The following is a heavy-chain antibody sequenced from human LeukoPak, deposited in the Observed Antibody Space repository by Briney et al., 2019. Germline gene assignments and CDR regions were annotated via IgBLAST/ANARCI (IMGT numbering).Heavy chain of an antibody. J-gene: IGHJ3*02. V-gene: IGHV3-30-3*01. D-gene: IGHD3-3*01. CDR2: ISYDGSNK. CDR1: GFTFSSYA. CDR3: ASLLEWLSLDAFDI. Sequence: PGGSLRLSCAASGFTFSSYAMHWVRQAPGKGLEWVAVISYDGSNKYYADSVKGRFTISRDNSKNTLYLQMNSLRAEDTAVYYCASLLEWLSLDAFDIWGQGTMVTVSS.